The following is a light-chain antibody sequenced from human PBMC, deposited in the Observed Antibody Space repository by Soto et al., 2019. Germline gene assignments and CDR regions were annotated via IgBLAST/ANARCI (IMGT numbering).Light chain of an antibody. J-gene: IGKJ4*01. V-gene: IGKV3-15*01. CDR3: QQFHRWPVT. Sequence: ERVMTQSPATLSVSPGERATLSCRASQSVGSNLAWYQQKPGQAPRLLIFGASSRATGVPARFSGSGSGTEFTLTINSLQSEDVAVYYCQQFHRWPVTFGGGAKVEI. CDR2: GAS. CDR1: QSVGSN.